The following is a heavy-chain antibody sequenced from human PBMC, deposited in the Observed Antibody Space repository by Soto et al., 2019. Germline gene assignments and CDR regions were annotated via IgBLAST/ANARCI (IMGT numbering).Heavy chain of an antibody. Sequence: ASVKVSCKVSGYTLTELSMHWVRQAPGQGLEWMGWISAYNGNTNYAQKLQGRVTMTTDTSTSTAYMELRSLRSDDTAVYYCARVDSSGDDAFDIWGQGTMVTVSS. CDR1: GYTLTELS. D-gene: IGHD3-22*01. CDR2: ISAYNGNT. CDR3: ARVDSSGDDAFDI. V-gene: IGHV1-18*01. J-gene: IGHJ3*02.